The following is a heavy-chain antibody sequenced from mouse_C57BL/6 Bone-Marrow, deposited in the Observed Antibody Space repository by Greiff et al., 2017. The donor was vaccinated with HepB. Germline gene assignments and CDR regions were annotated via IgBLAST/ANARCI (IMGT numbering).Heavy chain of an antibody. CDR1: GFTFSSYA. V-gene: IGHV5-9-1*02. CDR3: TREDYPFDY. J-gene: IGHJ2*01. Sequence: EVQGVESGEGLVKPGGSLKLSCAASGFTFSSYAMSWVRQTPEKRLEWVAYISSGGDYIYYADTVKGRFTISKDNARNTLYLQMSSLKSEDTAMYYCTREDYPFDYWGQGTTLTVSS. CDR2: ISSGGDYI. D-gene: IGHD2-4*01.